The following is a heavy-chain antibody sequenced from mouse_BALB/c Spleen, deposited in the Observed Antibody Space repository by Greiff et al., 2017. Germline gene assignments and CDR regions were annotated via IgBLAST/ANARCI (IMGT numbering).Heavy chain of an antibody. Sequence: EVHLVESGGGLVQPGGSLRLSCATSGFTFTDYYMSWVRQPPGKALEWLGFIRNKANGYTTEYSASVKGRFTISRDNSQSILYLQMNTLRAEDSATYYCARDYGSYAMDYWGQGTSVTVSS. J-gene: IGHJ4*01. V-gene: IGHV7-3*02. D-gene: IGHD2-2*01. CDR2: IRNKANGYTT. CDR3: ARDYGSYAMDY. CDR1: GFTFTDYY.